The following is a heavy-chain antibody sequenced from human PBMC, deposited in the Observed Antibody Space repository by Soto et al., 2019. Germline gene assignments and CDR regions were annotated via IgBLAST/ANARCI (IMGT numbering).Heavy chain of an antibody. CDR1: GFTFSSYA. D-gene: IGHD1-1*01. V-gene: IGHV3-23*01. Sequence: PGESLKISCAASGFTFSSYAMSWVRQAPGKGLEWVSAISGSGGSTYYADSVKGRFTISRDNSKNTLYLQMNSLRAEDTAVYYCAKDRLDLDYWGQGTLVTVSS. CDR2: ISGSGGST. J-gene: IGHJ4*02. CDR3: AKDRLDLDY.